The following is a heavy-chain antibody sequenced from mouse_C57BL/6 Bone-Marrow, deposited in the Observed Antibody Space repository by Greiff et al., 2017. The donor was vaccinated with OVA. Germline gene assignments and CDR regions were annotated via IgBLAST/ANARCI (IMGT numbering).Heavy chain of an antibody. D-gene: IGHD2-4*01. V-gene: IGHV1-64*01. CDR3: ARRDDYDGYYLDY. CDR2: IHPNSGST. Sequence: QVQLQQPGAELVKPGASVKLSCKASGYTFTSYWMHWVKQRPGQGLEWIGMIHPNSGSTNYNEKFKSKATLTVDKSSSTAYMQLSSLTSEDSAVYYCARRDDYDGYYLDYWGQGTTLTVSS. CDR1: GYTFTSYW. J-gene: IGHJ2*01.